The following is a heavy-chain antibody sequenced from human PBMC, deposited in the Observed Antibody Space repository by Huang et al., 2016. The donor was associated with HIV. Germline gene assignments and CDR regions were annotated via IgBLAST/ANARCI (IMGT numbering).Heavy chain of an antibody. Sequence: QVQFVASGGGVVQPGRSLRLSCAASGFPFNNHAMHWVRQAPGKGRDWVAVRSNDGNNNYYADSVKGRFTISRDSSKSTLFLHMTSLRTEDTAVYYCARAKDTWDAYDIWGQGTMVIVSS. V-gene: IGHV3-30-3*01. CDR3: ARAKDTWDAYDI. J-gene: IGHJ3*02. D-gene: IGHD5-18*01. CDR2: RSNDGNNN. CDR1: GFPFNNHA.